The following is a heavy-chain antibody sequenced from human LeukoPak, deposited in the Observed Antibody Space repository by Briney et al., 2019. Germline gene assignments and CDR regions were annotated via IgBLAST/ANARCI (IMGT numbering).Heavy chain of an antibody. CDR3: ARDRALANYGDHHSYSDN. J-gene: IGHJ4*02. V-gene: IGHV4-4*07. CDR1: DDSISNYY. D-gene: IGHD4-17*01. Sequence: SETLSLTCTVSDDSISNYYWSWMRQPAGKGLEWIGRLDPSGTTNYSPSLKRRVTMSAEQSKNQFSLRLNSVTAADTAVYYCARDRALANYGDHHSYSDNWGQGILATVSS. CDR2: LDPSGTT.